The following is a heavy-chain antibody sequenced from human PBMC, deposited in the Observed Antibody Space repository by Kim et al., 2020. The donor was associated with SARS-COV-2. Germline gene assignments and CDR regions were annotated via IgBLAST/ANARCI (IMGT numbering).Heavy chain of an antibody. Sequence: DTRYSPSFQGQVTISADKSISTAYLQWSSLKASDTAMYYCATSDTAMVTSWGQGTLVTVSS. CDR3: ATSDTAMVTS. CDR2: DT. J-gene: IGHJ5*02. D-gene: IGHD5-18*01. V-gene: IGHV5-51*01.